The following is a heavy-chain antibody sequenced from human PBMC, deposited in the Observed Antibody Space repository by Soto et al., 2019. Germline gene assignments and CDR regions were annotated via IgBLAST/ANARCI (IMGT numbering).Heavy chain of an antibody. CDR3: ARLDGYNDFDY. J-gene: IGHJ4*02. Sequence: PGESLKISCKGSVYSFTSYWIAWVRQMPGRGLEYMGIIYPGDSDTRYSPSFQGQVTLSADRSFSTAHLQWSSLKASDTAMYYCARLDGYNDFDYWGQGTLVTVSS. CDR2: IYPGDSDT. V-gene: IGHV5-51*01. D-gene: IGHD5-12*01. CDR1: VYSFTSYW.